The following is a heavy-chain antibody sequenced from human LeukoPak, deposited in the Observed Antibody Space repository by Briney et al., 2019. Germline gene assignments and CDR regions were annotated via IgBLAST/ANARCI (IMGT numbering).Heavy chain of an antibody. Sequence: GGSLRLSCAASGFTFSSYEMNWVRQAPGKGLEWVSYISSSGSTIYYADSVKGRFTISRDNAKNSLYLQMNSLRAEDTAVYYCARDQVVRGVIILSEHYFDYWGQGTLVTVSS. CDR2: ISSSGSTI. V-gene: IGHV3-48*03. J-gene: IGHJ4*02. D-gene: IGHD3-10*01. CDR1: GFTFSSYE. CDR3: ARDQVVRGVIILSEHYFDY.